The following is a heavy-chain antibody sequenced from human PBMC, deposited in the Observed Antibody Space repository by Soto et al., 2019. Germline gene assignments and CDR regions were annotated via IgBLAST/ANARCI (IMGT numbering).Heavy chain of an antibody. CDR3: AIFGGVVVTATSFDY. CDR2: FDPEDGET. J-gene: IGHJ4*02. CDR1: GYTLTELS. D-gene: IGHD2-21*02. V-gene: IGHV1-24*01. Sequence: ASVKVSCTVSGYTLTELSMHWVRQAPGKGLEWVGGFDPEDGETIYAQKFQGRVTMTEDTSTDTAYMELSSLRSEDTAVYYCAIFGGVVVTATSFDYWGQGTLVTVSS.